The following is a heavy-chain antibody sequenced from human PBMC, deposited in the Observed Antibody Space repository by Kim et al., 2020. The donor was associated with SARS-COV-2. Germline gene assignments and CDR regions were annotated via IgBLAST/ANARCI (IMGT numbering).Heavy chain of an antibody. J-gene: IGHJ4*02. D-gene: IGHD3-10*01. V-gene: IGHV3-15*01. CDR3: TTDLLWFGESPFDY. Sequence: APVKGIFTISRDDSKNTLYLQMNSLKTEDTAVYYCTTDLLWFGESPFDYWGQGTLVTVSS.